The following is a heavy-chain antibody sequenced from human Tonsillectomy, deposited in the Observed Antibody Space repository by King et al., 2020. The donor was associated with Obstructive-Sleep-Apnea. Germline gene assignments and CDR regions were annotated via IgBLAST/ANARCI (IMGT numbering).Heavy chain of an antibody. J-gene: IGHJ4*02. V-gene: IGHV4-38-2*02. CDR1: GYSINSGYY. D-gene: IGHD1-26*01. CDR3: ATDYSGSYYYFDY. CDR2: IYHSGST. Sequence: VQLQESGPGLVKPSETLSLTCTVSGYSINSGYYWGWIRQPPGKGLEWIGSIYHSGSTYYNPSLKSRVTMSVDTSKNQFSLKLSSVTAADTALYYCATDYSGSYYYFDYWGQGTLVTVSS.